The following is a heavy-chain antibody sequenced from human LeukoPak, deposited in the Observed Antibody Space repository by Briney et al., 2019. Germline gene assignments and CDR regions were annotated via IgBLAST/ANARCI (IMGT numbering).Heavy chain of an antibody. J-gene: IGHJ4*02. Sequence: PSETLSLTCTVSGGSISSYYWSWIRQPPGKGLEWIGEINHSGGTSYNPSLKSRVTISIDTSRNQFSLRLNSVTAADTAVYYCARGVLRYYYFDYWGQGALVTVSS. CDR3: ARGVLRYYYFDY. V-gene: IGHV4-34*01. D-gene: IGHD1-26*01. CDR2: INHSGGT. CDR1: GGSISSYY.